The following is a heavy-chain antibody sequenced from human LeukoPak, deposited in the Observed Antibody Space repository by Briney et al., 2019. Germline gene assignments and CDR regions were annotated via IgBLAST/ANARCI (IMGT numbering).Heavy chain of an antibody. D-gene: IGHD3-10*01. Sequence: SVTVSCTASGGTFSSYAISWVRQAPGQGLEWMGGIIPIFGTANYAQKFQGRVTITADESTSTAYMELSSLRSEDTAVYYCARYGNYGSGSYFSHWGQGTLVTVSS. CDR3: ARYGNYGSGSYFSH. V-gene: IGHV1-69*13. J-gene: IGHJ4*02. CDR1: GGTFSSYA. CDR2: IIPIFGTA.